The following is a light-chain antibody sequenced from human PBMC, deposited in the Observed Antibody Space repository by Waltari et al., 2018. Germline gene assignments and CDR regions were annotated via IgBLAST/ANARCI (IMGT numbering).Light chain of an antibody. J-gene: IGKJ2*01. Sequence: DIVMTQSPDSLAVSLGERATINCKSNQNVLYNSNNKNFLAWYQHKAGQPPKLLIYWSSTRESGVPDRFSGSGSGTDFTLTISTLQAEDVAVYYCQQYYSTPYTFGQGTKLEIK. CDR3: QQYYSTPYT. CDR1: QNVLYNSNNKNF. V-gene: IGKV4-1*01. CDR2: WSS.